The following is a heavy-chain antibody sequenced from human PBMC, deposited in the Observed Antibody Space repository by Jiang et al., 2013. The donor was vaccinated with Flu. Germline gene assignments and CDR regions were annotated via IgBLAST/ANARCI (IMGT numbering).Heavy chain of an antibody. CDR1: GFTFTSYA. CDR2: ISGSGDNA. V-gene: IGHV3-23*04. CDR3: AKDSGLGFCTGGRCHSDAFDV. J-gene: IGHJ3*01. D-gene: IGHD2-15*01. Sequence: VQLVESGGGLVQPGGSLRLSCEASGFTFTSYAISWVRQAPGRGLEWVSAISGSGDNAYYSDSVKGRFTISRDNPKNTLYLQMNSLRAEDTAVYYCAKDSGLGFCTGGRCHSDAFDVWGQGTMVTVSS.